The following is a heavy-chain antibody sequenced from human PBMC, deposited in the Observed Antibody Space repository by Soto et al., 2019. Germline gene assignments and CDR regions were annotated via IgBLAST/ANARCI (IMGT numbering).Heavy chain of an antibody. CDR1: GGTFSTHA. CDR3: ARAAFRSDYYGYYYGMDV. J-gene: IGHJ6*02. Sequence: QVQLVQSGAEVKKPGSSVKVSCKASGGTFSTHAIRWVRQAPGQGLEWLGGIIPTLGTPNYAQKFQGRVTVTADVYTSTAYMELSRLTSEDTAVYYCARAAFRSDYYGYYYGMDVWCQGTAVNV. CDR2: IIPTLGTP. V-gene: IGHV1-69*01. D-gene: IGHD3-3*01.